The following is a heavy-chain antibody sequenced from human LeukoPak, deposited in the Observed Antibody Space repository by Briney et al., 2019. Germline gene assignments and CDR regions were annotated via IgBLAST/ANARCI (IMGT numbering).Heavy chain of an antibody. CDR1: GYTFTGYS. Sequence: ASVKVSCRTSGYTFTGYSMHWVRQAPGQGLEWLGWINPDSGVTKYAQKFQGRVTMTRDTSISTDYMELSRLRSDDTAMYYCASRELGYWGQGTLVTVSS. J-gene: IGHJ4*02. CDR2: INPDSGVT. V-gene: IGHV1-2*02. CDR3: ASRELGY. D-gene: IGHD1-26*01.